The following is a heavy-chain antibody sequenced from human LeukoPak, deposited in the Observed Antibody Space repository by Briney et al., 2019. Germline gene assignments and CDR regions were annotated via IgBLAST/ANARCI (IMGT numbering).Heavy chain of an antibody. CDR2: IYYSGST. J-gene: IGHJ3*02. D-gene: IGHD2-15*01. Sequence: PSETLSLTCTVSGGSISSSSYYWGWIRQPPGKGLEWIGSIYYSGSTYYNPSLKSRVTISVDTSKNQFSLKLTSVTAADTAVFYCARGSFSRGWAFVIWGQGTMVTVSS. V-gene: IGHV4-39*07. CDR1: GGSISSSSYY. CDR3: ARGSFSRGWAFVI.